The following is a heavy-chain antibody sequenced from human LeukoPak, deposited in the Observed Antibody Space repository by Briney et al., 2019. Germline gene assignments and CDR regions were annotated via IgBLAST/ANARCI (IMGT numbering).Heavy chain of an antibody. CDR3: ARPATWELLTLDY. CDR1: GGTFSSYA. CDR2: IIPIFGTA. V-gene: IGHV1-69*05. Sequence: SVKVSCKASGGTFSSYAISWVRQAPGQGLEWMGGIIPIFGTANYAQKFQGRVTITTDESTSTAYMELSSLRSEDTAVYYCARPATWELLTLDYWGQGTLVTVSS. D-gene: IGHD1-26*01. J-gene: IGHJ4*02.